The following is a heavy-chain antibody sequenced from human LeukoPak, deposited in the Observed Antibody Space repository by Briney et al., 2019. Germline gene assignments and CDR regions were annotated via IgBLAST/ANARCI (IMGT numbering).Heavy chain of an antibody. CDR1: GFTFSSYE. CDR3: GGVEVVVSASADY. D-gene: IGHD2-15*01. Sequence: GGSLRLSCAASGFTFSSYEMNWVRQAPGKGLEWVSYISRSGSTRYCADSVKGRFTISRDNAKNSLFLQMNSLRAEDTAVYYCGGVEVVVSASADYWGQGTLVTVSS. CDR2: ISRSGSTR. V-gene: IGHV3-48*03. J-gene: IGHJ4*02.